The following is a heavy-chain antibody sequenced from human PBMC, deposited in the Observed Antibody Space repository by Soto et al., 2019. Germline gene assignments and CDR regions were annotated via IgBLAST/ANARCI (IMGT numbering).Heavy chain of an antibody. V-gene: IGHV3-21*01. CDR2: ISSSSSYI. CDR1: GFTFSSYS. J-gene: IGHJ3*02. CDR3: ARVASSGWYQADAFDI. Sequence: GGSLRLSCAASGFTFSSYSMNWVRQAPGKGLEWVSSISSSSSYIYYADSVKGRFTISRDNAKNSLYLQINSLRAEDTAVYYCARVASSGWYQADAFDIWGQGTMVTVSS. D-gene: IGHD6-19*01.